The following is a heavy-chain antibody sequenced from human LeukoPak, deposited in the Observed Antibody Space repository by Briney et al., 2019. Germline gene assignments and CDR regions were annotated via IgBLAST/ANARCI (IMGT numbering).Heavy chain of an antibody. J-gene: IGHJ4*02. CDR3: AKPTRGSGSFLIDF. Sequence: PGGSLRLSXAASGFTFSSYGMHWARQAPGKGLEWVAVIWNDGSDKYYADSVKGRFTISRDNSKNTLYLQMNSLRAEDTAVYYCAKPTRGSGSFLIDFWGQGNLVTVSS. D-gene: IGHD1-26*01. CDR1: GFTFSSYG. V-gene: IGHV3-33*06. CDR2: IWNDGSDK.